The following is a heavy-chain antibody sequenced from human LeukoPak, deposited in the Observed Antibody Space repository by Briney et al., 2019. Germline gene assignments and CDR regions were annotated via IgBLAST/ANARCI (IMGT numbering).Heavy chain of an antibody. CDR2: ISGRAGST. CDR1: GFTFSSYA. V-gene: IGHV3-23*01. CDR3: AKVIAAAGKNDY. Sequence: GGSLRLSCAASGFTFSSYAMSWVRQAPGKGLEWVSAISGRAGSTYDADSVKGRFTISRDNSKNTLYLQMNSLRAEDTAVYYCAKVIAAAGKNDYWGQGTLVTVSS. D-gene: IGHD6-13*01. J-gene: IGHJ4*02.